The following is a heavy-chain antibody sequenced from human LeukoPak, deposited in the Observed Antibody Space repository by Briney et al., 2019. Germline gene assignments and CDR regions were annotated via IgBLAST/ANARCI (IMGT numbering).Heavy chain of an antibody. CDR2: ISSSSSYI. CDR3: ARALYDSSGYYSPYFAFDI. Sequence: PGGSLRLSCAASGFTFSSYSMNWVRQAPGKGLEWVSSISSSSSYIYYADSVKGRFTISRDNAKNSLYLQMNSLRAEDTAVYYCARALYDSSGYYSPYFAFDIWGQGTVVTVSS. D-gene: IGHD3-22*01. J-gene: IGHJ3*02. V-gene: IGHV3-21*01. CDR1: GFTFSSYS.